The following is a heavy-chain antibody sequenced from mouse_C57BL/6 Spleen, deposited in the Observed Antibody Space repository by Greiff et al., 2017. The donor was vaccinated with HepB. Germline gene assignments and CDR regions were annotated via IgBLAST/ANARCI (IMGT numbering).Heavy chain of an antibody. J-gene: IGHJ1*03. D-gene: IGHD1-1*01. CDR1: GFSLTSYG. V-gene: IGHV2-5*01. Sequence: VQLQESGPGLVQPSQSLSITCTVSGFSLTSYGVHWVRQSPGKGLEWLGVIWRGGSTDYNAAFMSRLSITKDNSKSQVFFKMNSLQADDTAIYYCAMITTVVATRYFDVWGTGTTVTVSS. CDR3: AMITTVVATRYFDV. CDR2: IWRGGST.